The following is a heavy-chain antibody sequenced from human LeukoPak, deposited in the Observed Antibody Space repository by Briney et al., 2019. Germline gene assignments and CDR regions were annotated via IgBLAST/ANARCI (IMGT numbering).Heavy chain of an antibody. CDR2: ISGSSTYI. J-gene: IGHJ4*02. CDR1: GFTFSTYS. Sequence: GGSLRLSCAASGFTFSTYSMNWVRQAPGKGLEWVSSISGSSTYIYYADSVKGRFTISRDNAKNSLYLHMNSLRAEDTAVYYCARRYCSGGSCYRDYWGQGTLVTVSS. V-gene: IGHV3-21*01. CDR3: ARRYCSGGSCYRDY. D-gene: IGHD2-15*01.